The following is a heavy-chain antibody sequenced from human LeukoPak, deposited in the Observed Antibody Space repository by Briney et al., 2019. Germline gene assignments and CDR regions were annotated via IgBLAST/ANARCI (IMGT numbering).Heavy chain of an antibody. CDR2: IIPILGIA. V-gene: IGHV1-69*04. J-gene: IGHJ3*02. CDR3: ASTTATGPPKRDAFDI. Sequence: GSSVKVSCKASGGTFSSYAISWVRQAPGQGLEWMGRIIPILGIANYAQKFQGRVTITADKSTSTAYMELSSLRSEDTAVYYCASTTATGPPKRDAFDIWGQGTMVTVSS. D-gene: IGHD2-8*02. CDR1: GGTFSSYA.